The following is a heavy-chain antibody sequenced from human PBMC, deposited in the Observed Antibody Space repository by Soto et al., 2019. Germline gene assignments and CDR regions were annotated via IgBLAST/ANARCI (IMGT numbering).Heavy chain of an antibody. CDR1: GDSITSHH. J-gene: IGHJ4*02. D-gene: IGHD2-15*01. Sequence: QVQLQESGPRLVKPSETLSLTCAVSGDSITSHHWSCVQQSPGKGLECIGWIHYSGNYIYNPSLRGRIRISLDTSRSQFSLMLTSVTAADTAVYYCARLPNIGPNPPFDHWGQGILVTVSS. CDR2: IHYSGNY. V-gene: IGHV4-59*08. CDR3: ARLPNIGPNPPFDH.